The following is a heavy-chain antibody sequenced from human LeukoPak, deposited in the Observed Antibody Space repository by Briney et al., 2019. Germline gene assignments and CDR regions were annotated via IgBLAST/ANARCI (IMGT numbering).Heavy chain of an antibody. V-gene: IGHV3-7*01. CDR3: ATYSSLNRREFQY. Sequence: QPGGSLRLSCEGSGFTFSNYWMGWVRLVPGKGLQWVANIKTDGSEKYYVDSVKGRFTISRDNAKNSLYLQMNSLRAEDTAVYYCATYSSLNRREFQYWGQGTLLTVSS. J-gene: IGHJ1*01. CDR2: IKTDGSEK. D-gene: IGHD3-22*01. CDR1: GFTFSNYW.